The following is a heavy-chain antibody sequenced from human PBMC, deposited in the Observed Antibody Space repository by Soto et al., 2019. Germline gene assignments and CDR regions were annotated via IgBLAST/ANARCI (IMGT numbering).Heavy chain of an antibody. V-gene: IGHV4-39*01. CDR1: GGSNSSSSYY. J-gene: IGHJ6*02. Sequence: PSETLSLTCSVSGGSNSSSSYYWGWIRQPPGKGLEWIGSIYYSGSTYYNPSLKSRVTISVDTSKNQFSLKLSSVTAADTAVYYCARHGAGVMDVWGQGTTVTVSS. D-gene: IGHD6-19*01. CDR2: IYYSGST. CDR3: ARHGAGVMDV.